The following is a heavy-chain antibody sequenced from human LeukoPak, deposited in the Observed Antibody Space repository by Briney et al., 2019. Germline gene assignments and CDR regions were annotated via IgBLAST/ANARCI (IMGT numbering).Heavy chain of an antibody. V-gene: IGHV1-2*02. CDR3: ARIVVTNGAGNY. Sequence: ASLKVSCKASGYTFTGYYMHWVRQAPGQGLEWMGWINPNSGGTNYAQKFQGRFTMTRDTSISTAYMELSRLRSDDTAVYYCARIVVTNGAGNYWGQGTLVTVSS. D-gene: IGHD3-22*01. CDR2: INPNSGGT. J-gene: IGHJ4*02. CDR1: GYTFTGYY.